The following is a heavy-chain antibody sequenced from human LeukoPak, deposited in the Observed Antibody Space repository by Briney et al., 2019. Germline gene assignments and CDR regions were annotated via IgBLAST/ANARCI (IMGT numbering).Heavy chain of an antibody. Sequence: GGSLRLSCVASGFTFSSHEMNWVRQAPGKGLEWVSYISSSVSNIYYADSVKGRFTISRDNAKSSLYLQMNSLRAEDTAVYYCARDRPGDSSGYGFDYWGQGTLVTVSS. CDR3: ARDRPGDSSGYGFDY. D-gene: IGHD3-22*01. CDR2: ISSSVSNI. V-gene: IGHV3-48*03. J-gene: IGHJ4*02. CDR1: GFTFSSHE.